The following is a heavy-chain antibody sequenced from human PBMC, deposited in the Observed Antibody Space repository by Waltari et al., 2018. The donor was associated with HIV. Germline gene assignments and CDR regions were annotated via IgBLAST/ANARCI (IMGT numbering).Heavy chain of an antibody. J-gene: IGHJ6*02. CDR1: GLTSGTFW. Sequence: EVPRVASGGGLFQPGRPLRGSCARSGLTSGTFWMSWVRQAPGKGLEWLDNIKQDGSEKYYGDSVKGRFTISRDNAKNSLYLQMNSLRAEDTAVYCCASPSIRAGMDVWGQGTTVTVSS. CDR2: IKQDGSEK. D-gene: IGHD2-2*02. CDR3: ASPSIRAGMDV. V-gene: IGHV3-7*01.